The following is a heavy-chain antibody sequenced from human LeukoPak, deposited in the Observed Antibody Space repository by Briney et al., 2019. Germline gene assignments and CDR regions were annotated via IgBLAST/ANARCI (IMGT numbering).Heavy chain of an antibody. D-gene: IGHD5-24*01. V-gene: IGHV6-1*01. CDR3: ARSEMATTSLDFDY. CDR2: TYYRSKWYN. Sequence: SQTLTLTCAISGDSVSSNSAAWNWIRQSPSRGLEWLGRTYYRSKWYNDYAVSVKSRITINPDTSKNQFSLQLNSVTPEDTAVYYCARSEMATTSLDFDYWGQGTLVTVSS. J-gene: IGHJ4*02. CDR1: GDSVSSNSAA.